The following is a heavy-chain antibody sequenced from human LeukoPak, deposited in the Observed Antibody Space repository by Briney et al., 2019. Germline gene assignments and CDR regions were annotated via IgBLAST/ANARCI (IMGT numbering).Heavy chain of an antibody. Sequence: SETLSLTCTVSGVSISSASYYWSWIRQPAGKGLEWIGRIHTSGNTNYNPSLKSRVTISIDTSKNQISLILSSVTAADTAVYYCARVTLSEIVVFDIWGQGTMVTVSS. CDR1: GVSISSASYY. J-gene: IGHJ3*02. CDR2: IHTSGNT. CDR3: ARVTLSEIVVFDI. D-gene: IGHD2-15*01. V-gene: IGHV4-61*02.